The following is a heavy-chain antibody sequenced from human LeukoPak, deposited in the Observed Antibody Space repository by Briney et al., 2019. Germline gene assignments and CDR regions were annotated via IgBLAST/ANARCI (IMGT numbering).Heavy chain of an antibody. J-gene: IGHJ4*02. V-gene: IGHV1-69*01. CDR2: IIPIFGTA. Sequence: ASVKVSCKASGGTFSSYAISWVRQAPGQGLEWMGGIIPIFGTANYAQKFQGRVTITADESTSTAYMELSSLRSEDTAVYYCARFRNYDSSGYYYASFDYWGQGTLVTVPS. D-gene: IGHD3-22*01. CDR3: ARFRNYDSSGYYYASFDY. CDR1: GGTFSSYA.